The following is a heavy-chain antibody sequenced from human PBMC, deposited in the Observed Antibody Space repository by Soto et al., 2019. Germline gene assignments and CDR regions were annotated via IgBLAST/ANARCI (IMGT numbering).Heavy chain of an antibody. J-gene: IGHJ5*02. V-gene: IGHV4-31*03. CDR2: IYYSGST. D-gene: IGHD1-1*01. Sequence: PSETLSLTCTVSGGSISSGGYNWSWIRQHPGKGLEWIGYIYYSGSTYYNPSLKSRVTISVDTSKNQFSLKLNSVTAADTAVYYCAREGALDGTGFDPWGQGTLVTV. CDR1: GGSISSGGYN. CDR3: AREGALDGTGFDP.